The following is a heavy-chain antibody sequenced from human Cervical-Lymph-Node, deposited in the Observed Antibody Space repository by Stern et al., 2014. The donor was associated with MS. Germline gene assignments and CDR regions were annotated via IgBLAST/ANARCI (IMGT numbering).Heavy chain of an antibody. CDR2: IDWTNDK. Sequence: VTLREYGPAVVKPTQTLTLTCTFSGFSLSSDGMCVTWIRQPPGKALEWLALIDWTNDKYYNTSLKTRLTISKDTPKNQVVLTMTNIDPMDTATYYCARMVGATGYYYDVDVWGQGTTVTVSS. J-gene: IGHJ6*02. D-gene: IGHD1-26*01. V-gene: IGHV2-70*01. CDR1: GFSLSSDGMC. CDR3: ARMVGATGYYYDVDV.